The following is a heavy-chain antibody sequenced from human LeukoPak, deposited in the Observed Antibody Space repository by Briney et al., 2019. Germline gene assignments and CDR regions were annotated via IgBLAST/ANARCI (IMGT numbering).Heavy chain of an antibody. CDR3: ARETLAVSIDY. V-gene: IGHV4-61*02. CDR1: GGSISSGSYY. D-gene: IGHD6-19*01. CDR2: IYTSGST. J-gene: IGHJ4*02. Sequence: NPSETLSLTCTVSGGSISSGSYYWSWIRQPAGKGLEWIGRIYTSGSTNYNPSLKSRATISVDTSKNQFSLKLSSVTAADTAVYYCARETLAVSIDYWGQGTLVTVSS.